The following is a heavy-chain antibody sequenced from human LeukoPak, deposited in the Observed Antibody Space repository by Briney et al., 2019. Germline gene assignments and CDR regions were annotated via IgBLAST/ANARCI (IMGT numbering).Heavy chain of an antibody. CDR2: ISASGGST. V-gene: IGHV3-23*01. CDR1: GFTFSNYA. D-gene: IGHD2-2*01. CDR3: AKDLGYCSSTSCSWDY. Sequence: GGSLRLSCAASGFTFSNYAMSWVRQAPGKGLEWVSAISASGGSTYYADSVKGRFTISRDNSKNTLYLQLNSLRAEDTVVYYCAKDLGYCSSTSCSWDYWGQGTLVTVSS. J-gene: IGHJ4*02.